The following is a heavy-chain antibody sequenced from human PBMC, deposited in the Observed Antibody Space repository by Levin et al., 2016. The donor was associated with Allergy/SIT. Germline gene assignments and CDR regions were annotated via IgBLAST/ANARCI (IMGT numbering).Heavy chain of an antibody. D-gene: IGHD3-22*01. V-gene: IGHV1-8*01. CDR1: GYTFTSYD. CDR3: ARVGDYYYDSSGYSVTSAFDI. CDR2: MNPNSDNT. J-gene: IGHJ3*02. Sequence: ASVKVSCKASGYTFTSYDINWVRQATGQGLEWMGWMNPNSDNTGYAQKFQGRVTMTRNTSKNTAYMELSSLRFEDTAVYYCARVGDYYYDSSGYSVTSAFDIWGQGTMVTVSS.